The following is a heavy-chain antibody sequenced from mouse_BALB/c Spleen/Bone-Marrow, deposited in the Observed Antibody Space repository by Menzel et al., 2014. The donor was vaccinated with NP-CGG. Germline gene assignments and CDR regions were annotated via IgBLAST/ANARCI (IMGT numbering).Heavy chain of an antibody. Sequence: QVQLQQSGAELMKPGASVKISCEATGYTFSSYWIEWVKQRPGHGLEWIGEILPGSGSTNYNEKFKGKATFTADTSSNTAYTQLSSLTSEDSAVYYCARCYYGSSYFAYWGQGTLVTVSA. D-gene: IGHD1-1*01. V-gene: IGHV1-9*01. J-gene: IGHJ3*01. CDR1: GYTFSSYW. CDR2: ILPGSGST. CDR3: ARCYYGSSYFAY.